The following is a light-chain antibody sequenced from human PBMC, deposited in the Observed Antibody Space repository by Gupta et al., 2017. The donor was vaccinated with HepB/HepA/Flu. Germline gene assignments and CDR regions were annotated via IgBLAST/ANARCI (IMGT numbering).Light chain of an antibody. CDR2: YVS. Sequence: SALTQPASVAGSPGQSITISSTRTPSDVGGSNYVSCSHQPQGQPPNLLIYYVSSRRSAVADRFSGTKSGTTASVTIAGLQAEDEADYYCISETSSSNILVFGGGTKLTVL. J-gene: IGLJ2*01. V-gene: IGLV2-14*03. CDR1: PSDVGGSNY. CDR3: ISETSSSNILV.